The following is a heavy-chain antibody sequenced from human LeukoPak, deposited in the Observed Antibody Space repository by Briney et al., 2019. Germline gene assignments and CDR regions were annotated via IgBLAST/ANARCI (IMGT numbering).Heavy chain of an antibody. CDR3: ARRSGSNWYSDF. D-gene: IGHD6-13*01. J-gene: IGHJ4*02. Sequence: GESLKISCKGSGYDFSGDWIGWVRQMPGKGLELMGIIYPGDSDTRYSPSFQGQVTISADKSISAAYLQWSALKASDTAMYYCARRSGSNWYSDFWGQGTLVTVSS. CDR2: IYPGDSDT. V-gene: IGHV5-51*01. CDR1: GYDFSGDW.